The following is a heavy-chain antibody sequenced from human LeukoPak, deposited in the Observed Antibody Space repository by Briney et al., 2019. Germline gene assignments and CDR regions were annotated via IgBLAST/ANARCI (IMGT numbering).Heavy chain of an antibody. CDR3: ARYVPYQLPSPHGMDV. D-gene: IGHD2-2*01. Sequence: SETLSLTCTASGGSISSYYWSWIRQPPGKGLEWIGYIYYSGSTNYNPCLKSRVTISVDTSKNQFSLKLSSVTAADTAVYYCARYVPYQLPSPHGMDVWGQGTTVTVSS. V-gene: IGHV4-59*01. CDR2: IYYSGST. CDR1: GGSISSYY. J-gene: IGHJ6*02.